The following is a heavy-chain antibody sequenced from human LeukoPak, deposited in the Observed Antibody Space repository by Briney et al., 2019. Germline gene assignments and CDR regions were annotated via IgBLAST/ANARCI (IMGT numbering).Heavy chain of an antibody. V-gene: IGHV4-39*07. CDR3: ARQDSIHFDY. D-gene: IGHD3/OR15-3a*01. Sequence: SETLSLTCTVSGGSISSYYWGWIRQPPGKGLEWVGSIYYSGSTYYNPSLKSRVTISVDTSKNQFSLKLSSVTAADTAVYYCARQDSIHFDYWGQGTLVTVSS. CDR2: IYYSGST. J-gene: IGHJ4*02. CDR1: GGSISSYY.